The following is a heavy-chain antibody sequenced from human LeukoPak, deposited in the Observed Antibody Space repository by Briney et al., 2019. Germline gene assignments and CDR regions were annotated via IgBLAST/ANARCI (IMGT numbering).Heavy chain of an antibody. D-gene: IGHD4-23*01. CDR2: ISSSSGYI. CDR1: GFTFSSSA. V-gene: IGHV3-21*01. CDR3: AREHDYGGNFLDY. J-gene: IGHJ4*02. Sequence: GGSLRLSCAASGFTFSSSAMNWVRQAPGKGLEWVSSISSSSGYIYYADSLKGRFTISRDNAKNSLYLQMNSLRAEDTALYYCAREHDYGGNFLDYWGQGTLVTVSS.